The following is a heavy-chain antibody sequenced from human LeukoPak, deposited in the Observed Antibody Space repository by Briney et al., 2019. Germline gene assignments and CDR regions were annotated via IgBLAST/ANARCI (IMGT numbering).Heavy chain of an antibody. CDR1: GFTFDDYG. CDR3: AREGKTTEIDY. D-gene: IGHD4-17*01. Sequence: LSGGSLRLSCAASGFTFDDYGMSWVRQAPGKGLEWVSGINWNGGSTGYADSVKGRFAISRDNAKNSLYLQMNSLRAEDTALYYCAREGKTTEIDYWGQGTLVTVSS. CDR2: INWNGGST. J-gene: IGHJ4*02. V-gene: IGHV3-20*04.